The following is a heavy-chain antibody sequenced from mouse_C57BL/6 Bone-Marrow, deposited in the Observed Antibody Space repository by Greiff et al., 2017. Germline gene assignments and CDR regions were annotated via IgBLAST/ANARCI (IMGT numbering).Heavy chain of an antibody. J-gene: IGHJ3*01. D-gene: IGHD2-4*01. Sequence: QVQLQQPGAELVKPGASVKLSCKASGYTFTSYWMHWVKQRPGQGLEWIGMIHPNSGSTNYNEKFKSKATLTVDKSSSTAYMQISSLTSEDSEVYYCARSGIYYDYPLIAYWGQGTLVTVSA. CDR2: IHPNSGST. CDR3: ARSGIYYDYPLIAY. CDR1: GYTFTSYW. V-gene: IGHV1-64*01.